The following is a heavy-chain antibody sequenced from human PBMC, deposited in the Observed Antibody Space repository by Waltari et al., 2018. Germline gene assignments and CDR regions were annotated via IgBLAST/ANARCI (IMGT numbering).Heavy chain of an antibody. J-gene: IGHJ5*01. D-gene: IGHD2-15*01. V-gene: IGHV4-34*01. Sequence: VVLKQWGAGVVESSETLSLTCAVDGGSFPGYFWGWIRQSPGKGLEWIGEINHSGNNDYNPSLKSRAFISVDTSKNQFSLMLSSVTAADTALYYCARSICRGETCSRYFDSWGQGTLVTVSS. CDR2: INHSGNN. CDR3: ARSICRGETCSRYFDS. CDR1: GGSFPGYF.